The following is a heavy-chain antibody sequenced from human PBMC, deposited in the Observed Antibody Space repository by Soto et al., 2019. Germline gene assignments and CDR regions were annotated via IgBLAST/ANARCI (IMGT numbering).Heavy chain of an antibody. CDR3: AREYGYSSGWYFDY. D-gene: IGHD6-19*01. J-gene: IGHJ4*02. Sequence: SETLSLTCTVSGGTISSYYWSWIRQPPGKGLEWIGYIYYSGSTNYNPSLKSRVTISVDTSKSQFSLKLSSVTAADTAVYYCAREYGYSSGWYFDYWGQGTLVTVSS. CDR2: IYYSGST. V-gene: IGHV4-59*01. CDR1: GGTISSYY.